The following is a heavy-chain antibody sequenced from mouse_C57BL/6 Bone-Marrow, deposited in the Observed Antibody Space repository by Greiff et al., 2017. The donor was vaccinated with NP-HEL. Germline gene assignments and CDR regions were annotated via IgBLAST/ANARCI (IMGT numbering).Heavy chain of an antibody. CDR3: ARRGAYYSNWYFDV. J-gene: IGHJ1*03. Sequence: QVQLQQPGAELVKPGASVKLSCKASGYTFTSYWMHWVKQRPGQGLEWIGMVHPNSGSTNYNEKLKSKATLTVDKSSSTAYMQLSSLTSDDSAVYYCARRGAYYSNWYFDVWGTGTTVTVSS. D-gene: IGHD2-12*01. CDR2: VHPNSGST. V-gene: IGHV1-64*01. CDR1: GYTFTSYW.